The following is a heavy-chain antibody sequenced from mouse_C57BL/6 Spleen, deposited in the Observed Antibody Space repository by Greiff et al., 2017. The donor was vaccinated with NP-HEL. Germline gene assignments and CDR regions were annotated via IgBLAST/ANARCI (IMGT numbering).Heavy chain of an antibody. D-gene: IGHD2-3*01. V-gene: IGHV5-17*01. Sequence: EVKVVESGGGLVKPGGSLKLSCAASGFTFSDYGMHWVRQAPEKGLEWVAYISSGSSTIYYADTVKGRFTISRDNAKNTLFLQMTSLRSEDTAMYYCANGYYGFYAMDYWGQGTSVTVSS. CDR3: ANGYYGFYAMDY. CDR1: GFTFSDYG. CDR2: ISSGSSTI. J-gene: IGHJ4*01.